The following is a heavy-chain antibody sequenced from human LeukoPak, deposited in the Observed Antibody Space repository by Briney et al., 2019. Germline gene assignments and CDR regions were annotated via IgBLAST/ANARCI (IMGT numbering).Heavy chain of an antibody. J-gene: IGHJ5*02. CDR2: IIPIFGTA. Sequence: GASVKVSCKASGGTFSSYAISWVRQAPGQGLEWMGRIIPIFGTANYAQKFHGRVTITTDESTSTAYIELSRLRSEDTAVYYCARESGITIFGVVIDNNWFDPWGQGTLVTVSS. CDR3: ARESGITIFGVVIDNNWFDP. CDR1: GGTFSSYA. D-gene: IGHD3-3*01. V-gene: IGHV1-69*05.